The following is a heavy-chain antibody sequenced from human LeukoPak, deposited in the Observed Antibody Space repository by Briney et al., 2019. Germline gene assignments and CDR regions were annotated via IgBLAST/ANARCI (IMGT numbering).Heavy chain of an antibody. J-gene: IGHJ5*02. D-gene: IGHD2-8*01. V-gene: IGHV3-21*01. Sequence: GGSLRLSCAASGSIFSSYTMNWVRQAPGKGLEWVSSISSGSSYIYYADSVKGRFTISRDNGKNSLYLQMNSLRAEDTAVYYCARDGPKYCSNGVCYAPVDPWGQGTLVTVSS. CDR1: GSIFSSYT. CDR2: ISSGSSYI. CDR3: ARDGPKYCSNGVCYAPVDP.